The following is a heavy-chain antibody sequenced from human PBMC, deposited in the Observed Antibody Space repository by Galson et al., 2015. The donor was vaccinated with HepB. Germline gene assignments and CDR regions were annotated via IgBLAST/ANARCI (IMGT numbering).Heavy chain of an antibody. CDR2: IQDSGNT. V-gene: IGHV4-59*12. J-gene: IGHJ3*02. CDR1: GGSIGSYY. D-gene: IGHD1-1*01. Sequence: TLSLTCTVSGVSGGSIGSYYCSWIRQPPGKGLEWIGYIQDSGNTNYNPSLKSRLTISVDTSKNQFSLKLSSVTAADTAVYYCARDLDGGAFDIWGQGTMVTVSS. CDR3: ARDLDGGAFDI.